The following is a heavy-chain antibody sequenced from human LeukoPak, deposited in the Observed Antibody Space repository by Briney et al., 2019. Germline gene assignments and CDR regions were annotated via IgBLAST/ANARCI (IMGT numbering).Heavy chain of an antibody. D-gene: IGHD3-3*01. Sequence: ASVKVSCKASGGSFTGYGISWVRQAPGQGLEWMGKIIPIYGRANYGQKFQGRVTITADESTTTSYMELSSLTAEDMAVYYCATGGAYEFRDDYWGQGTLVTVSS. V-gene: IGHV1-69*13. J-gene: IGHJ4*02. CDR3: ATGGAYEFRDDY. CDR1: GGSFTGYG. CDR2: IIPIYGRA.